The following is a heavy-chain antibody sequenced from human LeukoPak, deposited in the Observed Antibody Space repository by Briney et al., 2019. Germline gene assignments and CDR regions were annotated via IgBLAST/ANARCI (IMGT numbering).Heavy chain of an antibody. CDR2: IRYDGSNK. J-gene: IGHJ5*02. V-gene: IGHV3-30*02. CDR3: ARESYYYGSGSYYNVYSENWFDP. D-gene: IGHD3-10*01. CDR1: GFTFSSYG. Sequence: GGSLRLSCAASGFTFSSYGMHWVRQAPGKGLEWVAFIRYDGSNKYYADSVKGRFTISRDNSKNTLYLQMNSLRAEDTAVYYCARESYYYGSGSYYNVYSENWFDPWGQGTLVTVSS.